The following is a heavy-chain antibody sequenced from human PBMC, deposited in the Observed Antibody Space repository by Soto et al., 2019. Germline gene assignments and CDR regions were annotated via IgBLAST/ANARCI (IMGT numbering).Heavy chain of an antibody. CDR2: IYYSGST. CDR1: GGSISGADSC. V-gene: IGHV4-30-4*01. Sequence: PSETLSLTCTVSGGSISGADSCWSWFRQPPGKALEWVGYIYYSGSTYYNPSLKSRVTISVDTSKNQFSLWLSSVTAADTAVYYCARDRVYSGYDRGSYFDSWGQGTLVTVS. J-gene: IGHJ4*02. D-gene: IGHD5-12*01. CDR3: ARDRVYSGYDRGSYFDS.